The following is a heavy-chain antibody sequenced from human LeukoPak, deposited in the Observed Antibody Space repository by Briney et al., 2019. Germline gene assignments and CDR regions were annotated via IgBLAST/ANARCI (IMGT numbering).Heavy chain of an antibody. D-gene: IGHD1-26*01. V-gene: IGHV4-39*07. CDR2: IYTSGST. CDR1: GGSISSSSYY. CDR3: ARDSGSQNFDY. J-gene: IGHJ4*02. Sequence: SETLSLTCTVSGGSISSSSYYWGWIRQPPGKGLEWIGRIYTSGSTNYNPSLKSRVTMSVDTSKNQFSLKLSSVTAADTAVYYCARDSGSQNFDYWGQGTLVTVSS.